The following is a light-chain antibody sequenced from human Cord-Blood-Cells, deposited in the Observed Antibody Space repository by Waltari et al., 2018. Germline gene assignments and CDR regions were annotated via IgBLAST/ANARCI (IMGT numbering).Light chain of an antibody. V-gene: IGLV2-23*01. Sequence: QSALTQPASVSGSPGQSIPISCTGTSSDVGSYNLVSWYQQHPGKAPKLMIYEGSKRPSGVSNRFSGSKSGNMASLTISGLQAEDEADYYCCSYAGSSTWVFGGGTKLTVL. CDR1: SSDVGSYNL. CDR3: CSYAGSSTWV. CDR2: EGS. J-gene: IGLJ3*02.